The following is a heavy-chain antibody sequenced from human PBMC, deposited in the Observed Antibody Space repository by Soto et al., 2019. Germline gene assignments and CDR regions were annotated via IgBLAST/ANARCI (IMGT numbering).Heavy chain of an antibody. D-gene: IGHD3-16*01. CDR3: VRRKVSAGVLGDGAFDL. V-gene: IGHV3-53*01. J-gene: IGHJ3*01. Sequence: GGSLRLSCAASGFTISSNYMTWVRQAPGKGLEWVSLIYSGGGKDYADSVKGRFTISRVSCKNSLFLEMDSLRAEETAVYFFVRRKVSAGVLGDGAFDLWGQGTVVTVSS. CDR1: GFTISSNY. CDR2: IYSGGGK.